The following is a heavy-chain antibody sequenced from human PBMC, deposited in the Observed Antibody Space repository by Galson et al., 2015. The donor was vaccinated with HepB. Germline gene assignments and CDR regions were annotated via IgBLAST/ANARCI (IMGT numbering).Heavy chain of an antibody. D-gene: IGHD1-26*01. CDR3: ARDWQWESHSFDY. J-gene: IGHJ4*02. V-gene: IGHV3-30-3*01. Sequence: SLRLSCAASGFTFRSYAMHWVRQAPGKGLEWVAVISYDESNKYYADSVKGRFTISRDNSKNTLYLQMNSLRAEDTAVYYCARDWQWESHSFDYWGQGTLVTVSS. CDR2: ISYDESNK. CDR1: GFTFRSYA.